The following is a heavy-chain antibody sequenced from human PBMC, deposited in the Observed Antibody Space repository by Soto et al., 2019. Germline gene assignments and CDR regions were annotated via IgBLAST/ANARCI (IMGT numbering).Heavy chain of an antibody. Sequence: ASVKVSCTASGYTFTSYDINWVRQATGQGLEWMGWMNPNSGNTGYAQKFQGRVTMTRNTSISTAYMELSSLRSEDTAVYYCARGGRIMITFGGVIVNDAFDIWGQGTMVTVSS. CDR3: ARGGRIMITFGGVIVNDAFDI. J-gene: IGHJ3*02. CDR2: MNPNSGNT. CDR1: GYTFTSYD. D-gene: IGHD3-16*02. V-gene: IGHV1-8*01.